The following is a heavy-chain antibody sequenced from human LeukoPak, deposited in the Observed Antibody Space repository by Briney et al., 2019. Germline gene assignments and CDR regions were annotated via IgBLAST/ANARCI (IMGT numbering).Heavy chain of an antibody. J-gene: IGHJ5*02. CDR1: GVSISSSNW. CDR3: SRLPDP. Sequence: SETLSLTCAVSGVSISSSNWWHWVRQPPGKGLEWIGEIYHSGSTNYNPSLKSRVTISLDKSENQFSLKLSSVAAADTAVYYCSRLPDPWGQGTLVTVSS. CDR2: IYHSGST. V-gene: IGHV4-4*02.